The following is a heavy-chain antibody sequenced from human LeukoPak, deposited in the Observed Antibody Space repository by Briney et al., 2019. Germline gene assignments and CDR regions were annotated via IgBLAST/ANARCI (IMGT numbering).Heavy chain of an antibody. J-gene: IGHJ4*02. CDR2: INPSGGST. CDR3: ARDPSGSILYEYGDIFDY. D-gene: IGHD3-10*01. V-gene: IGHV1-46*01. CDR1: GYTFTSYD. Sequence: ASVKVSCKASGYTFTSYDINWVRQAPGQGLEWMGIINPSGGSTSYAQKFQGRVTMTRDTSTSTVYMELSSLRSEDTAVYYCARDPSGSILYEYGDIFDYWGQGTLVTVSS.